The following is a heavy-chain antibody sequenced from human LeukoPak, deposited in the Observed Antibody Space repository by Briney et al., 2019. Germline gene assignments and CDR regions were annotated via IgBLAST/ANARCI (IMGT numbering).Heavy chain of an antibody. CDR2: IKQDGSEK. V-gene: IGHV3-7*01. Sequence: GGSLRLSCAASGFIFSSYWMTWVRQAPGKGLEWVANIKQDGSEKYYVDFVKGRFTISRDNAKNSLYLQMNSLRAEDTAVYYCAVTAARLWGSYYYYYMDVWGKGTMVTVSS. CDR3: AVTAARLWGSYYYYYMDV. D-gene: IGHD6-6*01. CDR1: GFIFSSYW. J-gene: IGHJ6*03.